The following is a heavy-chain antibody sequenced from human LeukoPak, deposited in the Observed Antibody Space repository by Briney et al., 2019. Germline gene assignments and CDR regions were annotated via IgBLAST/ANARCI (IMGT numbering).Heavy chain of an antibody. Sequence: SETLSLTCTVSGGSISSYYWSWIRQPPGKGLEWIGYIYYSGSTNYNPSLKSRVTISVDTPKNQFSLKLSSVTAADTAVYYCARITTQGADYWGQGTLVTVSS. CDR3: ARITTQGADY. CDR1: GGSISSYY. J-gene: IGHJ4*02. D-gene: IGHD4-17*01. CDR2: IYYSGST. V-gene: IGHV4-59*01.